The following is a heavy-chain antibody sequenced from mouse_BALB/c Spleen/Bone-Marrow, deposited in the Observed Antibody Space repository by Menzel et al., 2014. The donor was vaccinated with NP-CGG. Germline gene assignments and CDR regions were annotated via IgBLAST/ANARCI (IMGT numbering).Heavy chain of an antibody. D-gene: IGHD1-1*01. CDR3: ARRAYGGSYGFAY. CDR1: GYTFTSYW. J-gene: IGHJ3*01. Sequence: VQLQQSGAELAKPGASVKMSCRASGYTFTSYWMHWVKQWPGQGLEWIGYINPSTGYTEYNQKFKDKATLTADKSSSTAYMQLSSLTSEDSAVYYCARRAYGGSYGFAYWGQGTLVTVSA. V-gene: IGHV1-7*01. CDR2: INPSTGYT.